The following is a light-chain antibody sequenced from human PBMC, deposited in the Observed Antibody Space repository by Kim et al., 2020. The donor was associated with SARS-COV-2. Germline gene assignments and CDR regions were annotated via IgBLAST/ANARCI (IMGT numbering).Light chain of an antibody. CDR1: NIGTKS. CDR3: QVWDASSNQGV. J-gene: IGLJ3*02. Sequence: LTQSPSVSVAPGETATITCGGYNIGTKSVHWYQQKPGQAPVSIIYYDSERPSGIPERFSGSNSRNTATLIISRVEVGDEADYFCQVWDASSNQGVFG. CDR2: YDS. V-gene: IGLV3-21*04.